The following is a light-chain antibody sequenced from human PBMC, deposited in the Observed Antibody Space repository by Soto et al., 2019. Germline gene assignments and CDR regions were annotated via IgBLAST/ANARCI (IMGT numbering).Light chain of an antibody. J-gene: IGKJ4*01. V-gene: IGKV3-11*01. CDR2: GAS. Sequence: EIVLTQSPSTLSFSPGGRATLSCRASQSISSFLAWYQQKPGQAPRLLIYGASNRATGIPARFSGSGSGTDFTLTISSLEPEDFAVYYCQQYGSSSFGGGTMVDIK. CDR1: QSISSF. CDR3: QQYGSSS.